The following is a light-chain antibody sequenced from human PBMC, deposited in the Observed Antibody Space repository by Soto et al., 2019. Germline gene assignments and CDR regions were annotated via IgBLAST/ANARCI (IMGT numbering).Light chain of an antibody. J-gene: IGKJ1*01. V-gene: IGKV3D-20*01. Sequence: ETVLRQSPATLSLSPGERATLSCGASQSVSSNSLAWYQQKPGLAPRLLIYGASRRATGIPDRFSGSGSGSDFTLTINRLEPEDFAVYFCQQYVDSPWTFGQGTKVEIK. CDR1: QSVSSNS. CDR3: QQYVDSPWT. CDR2: GAS.